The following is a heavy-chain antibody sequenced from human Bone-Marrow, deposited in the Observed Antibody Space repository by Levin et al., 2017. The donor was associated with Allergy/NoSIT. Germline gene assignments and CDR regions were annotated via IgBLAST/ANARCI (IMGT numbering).Heavy chain of an antibody. CDR1: GFAFDDYD. V-gene: IGHV3-43D*04. Sequence: GESLKISCEASGFAFDDYDMHWVRQTPGKGLEWVSLINWDGSRTNYADSVTGRFTISRDNSKNSLYLQMNSLRVEDTAFYYCASGVTPTYWGLGTLVTVSS. J-gene: IGHJ4*02. CDR2: INWDGSRT. CDR3: ASGVTPTY. D-gene: IGHD2-21*02.